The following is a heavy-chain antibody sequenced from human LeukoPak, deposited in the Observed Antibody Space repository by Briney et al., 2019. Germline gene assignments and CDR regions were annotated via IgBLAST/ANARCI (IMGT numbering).Heavy chain of an antibody. Sequence: GGSLRLSCAASGFTFSNYWMTWVRQAPGKGLGWVANIKQDGSEKNYVDSVKGRFTISRDNAQNSLYLQMNSLRAEDTAVYYCASTATCSFWGQGTMVTVSS. V-gene: IGHV3-7*01. CDR3: ASTATCSF. CDR2: IKQDGSEK. CDR1: GFTFSNYW. D-gene: IGHD2-2*01. J-gene: IGHJ3*01.